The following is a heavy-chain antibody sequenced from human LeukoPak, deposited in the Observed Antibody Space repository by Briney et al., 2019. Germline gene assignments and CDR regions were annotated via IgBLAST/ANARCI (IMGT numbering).Heavy chain of an antibody. CDR1: GYNFSGHY. CDR3: ASPPLSSAMYYAQ. V-gene: IGHV1-2*02. CDR2: IKPSNGDT. Sequence: GASVKVSCKASGYNFSGHYMRWVRQAPGQGLEWMGWIKPSNGDTKYAQNFQGRVTMTRDTSISTAYMELSSLRSDDTAVYYCASPPLSSAMYYAQWGQGTLVTVSS. J-gene: IGHJ4*02. D-gene: IGHD1-26*01.